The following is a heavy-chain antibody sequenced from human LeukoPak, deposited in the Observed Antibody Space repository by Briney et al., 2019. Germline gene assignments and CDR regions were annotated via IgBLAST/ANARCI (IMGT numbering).Heavy chain of an antibody. D-gene: IGHD2-2*01. J-gene: IGHJ6*02. CDR3: ARESYCSSTSCSPRQYPYYYYYGMDV. Sequence: GGSLTLSCAASGFTFSDYYMSWIRHAPGKGLEWVSYISSSGSTIYYADSVKPRFTISRDNAKNSLYLQMNSLRAEDTAVYYCARESYCSSTSCSPRQYPYYYYYGMDVWGQGTTVTVSS. CDR1: GFTFSDYY. V-gene: IGHV3-11*01. CDR2: ISSSGSTI.